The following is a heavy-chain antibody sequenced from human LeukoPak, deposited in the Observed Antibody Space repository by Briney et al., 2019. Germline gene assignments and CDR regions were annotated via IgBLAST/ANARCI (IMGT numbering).Heavy chain of an antibody. Sequence: GGSLRLSCAASAFTFSSYAMSSVRQAPGKGLELDSGIRGSGGSTYYADSVKGRFTISRDNSKNTLYLQMNSLRAEDTAVYYCAKSGGYSGYDLGYWGQGTLVTVAS. CDR3: AKSGGYSGYDLGY. CDR1: AFTFSSYA. V-gene: IGHV3-23*01. CDR2: IRGSGGST. D-gene: IGHD5-12*01. J-gene: IGHJ4*02.